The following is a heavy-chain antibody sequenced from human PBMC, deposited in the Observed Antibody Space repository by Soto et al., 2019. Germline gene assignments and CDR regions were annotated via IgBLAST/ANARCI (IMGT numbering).Heavy chain of an antibody. Sequence: SETLSLTCTVSGGSISGYYWSWIRQPPGKGLEWIGYIYYSGSTNYNPSLKIRVTISVDTSKNQFSLKLSSVTAADTAVYYCARRGYGSGTSNWFDPWGQGTLVTVS. CDR2: IYYSGST. V-gene: IGHV4-59*08. D-gene: IGHD3-10*01. CDR3: ARRGYGSGTSNWFDP. J-gene: IGHJ5*02. CDR1: GGSISGYY.